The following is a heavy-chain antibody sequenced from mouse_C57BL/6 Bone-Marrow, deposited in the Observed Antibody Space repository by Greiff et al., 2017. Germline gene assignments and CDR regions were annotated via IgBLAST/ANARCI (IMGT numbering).Heavy chain of an antibody. CDR1: GFSFNTYA. CDR3: VRHPVWCAY. J-gene: IGHJ3*01. CDR2: IRSKSNNYAT. Sequence: EVMLVESGGGLVQPKGSLKLSCAASGFSFNTYAMNWVRQAPGKGLEWVARIRSKSNNYATYYADTVKDRFTISRDDSESMLYLQMNNLKTEDTAMYYCVRHPVWCAYWGQGTLVTVSA. V-gene: IGHV10-1*01.